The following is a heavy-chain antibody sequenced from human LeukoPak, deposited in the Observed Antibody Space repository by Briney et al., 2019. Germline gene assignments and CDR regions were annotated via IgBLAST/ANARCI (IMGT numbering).Heavy chain of an antibody. CDR2: INPNSDFT. CDR1: GYTFTVYY. D-gene: IGHD2-15*01. CDR3: ARAISGGSPITASDY. V-gene: IGHV1-2*02. Sequence: GASVKVSCKASGYTFTVYYMHWVRQAPGQGLEWMGWINPNSDFTNFAQNFQGRVTMTSDTSISTAYMELSRLRSDDTAVYYCARAISGGSPITASDYWGQGTLVTVSS. J-gene: IGHJ4*02.